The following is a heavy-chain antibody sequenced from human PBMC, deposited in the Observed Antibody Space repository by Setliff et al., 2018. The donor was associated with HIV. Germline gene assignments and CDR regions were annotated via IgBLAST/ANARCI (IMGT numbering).Heavy chain of an antibody. J-gene: IGHJ6*02. CDR3: ARGSFFGDYGNYYYYALDV. D-gene: IGHD4-17*01. Sequence: ASVKVSCKASGDSFSTYLISWVRQAPGQGLEWMGGIIPILGTADYAQKFQGRVTITADESTSTAYLELSSLRSEDTAVYYCARGSFFGDYGNYYYYALDVWGQGTTVTVSS. V-gene: IGHV1-69*13. CDR1: GDSFSTYL. CDR2: IIPILGTA.